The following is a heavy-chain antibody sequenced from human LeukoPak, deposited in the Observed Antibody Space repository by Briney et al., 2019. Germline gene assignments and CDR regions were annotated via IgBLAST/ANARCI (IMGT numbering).Heavy chain of an antibody. Sequence: SETLSLTCAVSGGSFSGYFWRWIRQPPGKGLEWIGDVGHSGSNDYSPSLKRRVTISVDTSKNQFSLKLRSVMAADTAVYYCARAYCVGDCTVLHIYFDNWGQGTLVTVSS. D-gene: IGHD2-21*02. CDR1: GGSFSGYF. CDR2: VGHSGSN. J-gene: IGHJ4*02. CDR3: ARAYCVGDCTVLHIYFDN. V-gene: IGHV4-34*01.